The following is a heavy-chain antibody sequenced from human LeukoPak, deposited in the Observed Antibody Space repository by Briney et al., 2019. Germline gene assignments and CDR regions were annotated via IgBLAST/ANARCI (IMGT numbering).Heavy chain of an antibody. CDR3: ARDTRGDWYFDL. V-gene: IGHV1-46*01. CDR2: INPSGGST. D-gene: IGHD1-26*01. CDR1: GYTFTSYY. J-gene: IGHJ2*01. Sequence: GASVKVSCKASGYTFTSYYMHWVRQAPGQGLEWMGIINPSGGSTSYAQKFQGRVTMTRDTSTSTVYMELNSLRAEDTAVYYCARDTRGDWYFDLWGRGTLVTVSS.